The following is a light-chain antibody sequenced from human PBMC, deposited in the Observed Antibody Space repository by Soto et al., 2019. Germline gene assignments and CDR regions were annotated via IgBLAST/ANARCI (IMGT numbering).Light chain of an antibody. CDR3: QQYDNYPLT. CDR2: DAF. CDR1: QGVSSY. V-gene: IGKV3-11*01. J-gene: IGKJ4*01. Sequence: EIVLTQSPATLSLSPGERATLSCRASQGVSSYLAWYQQKPGQAPRLVIYDAFHRATGIPARFSGSGSGTEFTLTISSLQPDDFATYYCQQYDNYPLTFGGGTKVDIK.